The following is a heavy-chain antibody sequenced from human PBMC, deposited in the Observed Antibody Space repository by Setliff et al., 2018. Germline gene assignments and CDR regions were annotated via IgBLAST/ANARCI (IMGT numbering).Heavy chain of an antibody. CDR2: TIPIFGTT. CDR1: GGTFSNYG. V-gene: IGHV1-69*05. Sequence: SVKVSCKASGGTFSNYGVSWVRQAPGQGLEWMGGTIPIFGTTDYAQKFRGRVTIITDESTSTAYMELSSLRTEDTAVYYCAKDDAGYCSGGSCYAPFDYWGQGTLVTVSS. D-gene: IGHD2-15*01. J-gene: IGHJ4*02. CDR3: AKDDAGYCSGGSCYAPFDY.